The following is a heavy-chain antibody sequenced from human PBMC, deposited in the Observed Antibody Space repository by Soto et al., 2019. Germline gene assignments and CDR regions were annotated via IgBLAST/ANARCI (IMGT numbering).Heavy chain of an antibody. CDR1: GYTFASYD. CDR3: ARGEWIVLVPAAIWGDDAFDI. CDR2: MNPNSGNT. V-gene: IGHV1-8*01. D-gene: IGHD2-2*01. J-gene: IGHJ3*02. Sequence: ASVKVSCKASGYTFASYDINWVRQATGQGLEWMGWMNPNSGNTGYAQKFQGRVTMTRNTSISTAYMELSSLRSEDTAVYYCARGEWIVLVPAAIWGDDAFDIWGRGTMVTVSS.